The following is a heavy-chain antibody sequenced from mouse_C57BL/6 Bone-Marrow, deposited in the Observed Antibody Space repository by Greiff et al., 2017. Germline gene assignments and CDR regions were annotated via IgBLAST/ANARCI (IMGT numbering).Heavy chain of an antibody. J-gene: IGHJ3*01. CDR1: GYSFTDYT. V-gene: IGHV1-39*01. CDR3: ATLITTVVPFAY. D-gene: IGHD1-1*01. Sequence: EVQLQQSGPELVKPGASVKISCKASGYSFTDYTINWVKQSNGKSLEWIGVINPNCGTTSYNQKFKGKATLTVYQSSSTAYMQLNSLTSEDSAVDYCATLITTVVPFAYWGQGTLVTVSA. CDR2: INPNCGTT.